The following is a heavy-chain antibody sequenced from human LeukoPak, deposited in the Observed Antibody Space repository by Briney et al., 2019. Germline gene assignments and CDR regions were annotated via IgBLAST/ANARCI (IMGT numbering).Heavy chain of an antibody. CDR2: TNPNSGDT. Sequence: ASVKVSCKASGYTFTDYYIHCVRQAPAPGQGLEWMGWTNPNSGDTNYAQKFQGRVTMTRDTSISTAYMELSSLRSEDTAVYYCARDNDSRDPPHFDYWGQGTLVTVSS. V-gene: IGHV1-2*02. CDR3: ARDNDSRDPPHFDY. J-gene: IGHJ4*02. CDR1: GYTFTDYY. D-gene: IGHD3-16*01.